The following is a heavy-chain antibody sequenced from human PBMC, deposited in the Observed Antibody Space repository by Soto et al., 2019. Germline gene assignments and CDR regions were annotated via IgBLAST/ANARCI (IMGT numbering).Heavy chain of an antibody. Sequence: SETLSLTCTVSGGSVSSGSYYWSWIRQPPGKGLEWIGYIYYSGSTNYNPSLKSRVTISVDTSKNQFSLKLSSVTAADTAVYYCARAYYDFWSGSPNWFDPWGQGTLVTVSS. V-gene: IGHV4-61*01. CDR1: GGSVSSGSYY. D-gene: IGHD3-3*01. CDR2: IYYSGST. J-gene: IGHJ5*02. CDR3: ARAYYDFWSGSPNWFDP.